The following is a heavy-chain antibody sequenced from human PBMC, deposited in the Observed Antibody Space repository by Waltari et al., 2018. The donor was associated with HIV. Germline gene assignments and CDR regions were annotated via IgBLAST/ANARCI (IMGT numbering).Heavy chain of an antibody. Sequence: LQLQEEGPGQVKPSETPSLPFRVLGGSTRCSKHYWSGVRLSQGKGLHWMGNVYYKGDTNYKPSLKSRVAITVDTSTNQFFLTLYSVTAADTATYFGVRDQRGDYNFWSLPNHNYGMDVWGQGIAVTVSS. CDR2: VYYKGDT. J-gene: IGHJ6*02. CDR1: GGSTRCSKHY. CDR3: VRDQRGDYNFWSLPNHNYGMDV. V-gene: IGHV4-39*07. D-gene: IGHD3-3*01.